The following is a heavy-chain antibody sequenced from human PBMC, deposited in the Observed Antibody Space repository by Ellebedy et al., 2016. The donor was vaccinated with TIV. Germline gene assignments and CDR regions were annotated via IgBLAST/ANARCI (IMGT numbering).Heavy chain of an antibody. CDR3: AGGENYYYYSSGYYLTY. V-gene: IGHV1-46*01. Sequence: ASVKVSCKASGYTFTSYYFYWVRQAPGQGLEWMGIINPTTGNSNYAQKFQGRVTMTRDTSTSTVYMELSRLRSEDTAVYYCAGGENYYYYSSGYYLTYWGQGTLVTVSS. CDR1: GYTFTSYY. CDR2: INPTTGNS. D-gene: IGHD3-22*01. J-gene: IGHJ4*02.